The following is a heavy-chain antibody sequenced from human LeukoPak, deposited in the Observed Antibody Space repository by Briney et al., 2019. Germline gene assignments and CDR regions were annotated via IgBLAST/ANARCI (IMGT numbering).Heavy chain of an antibody. CDR2: IYYSGST. Sequence: WVRQAPGKGLEWIGYIYYSGSTYYNPSLKSRVTISVDTSKNQFSLKLSSVTAADTAVYYCASLRDTYYYDSSGPILWGQGTLVTVSS. V-gene: IGHV4-31*02. D-gene: IGHD3-22*01. J-gene: IGHJ4*02. CDR3: ASLRDTYYYDSSGPIL.